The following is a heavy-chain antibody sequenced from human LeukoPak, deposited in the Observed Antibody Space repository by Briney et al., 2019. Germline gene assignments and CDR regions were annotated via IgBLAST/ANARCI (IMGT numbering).Heavy chain of an antibody. CDR1: GFNFDDFG. D-gene: IGHD3-22*01. CDR2: ISWNGGST. CDR3: ARAASGYPFDY. V-gene: IGHV3-20*04. J-gene: IGHJ4*02. Sequence: AGGSLRLSCAASGFNFDDFGLSWVRQAPGKGLEWVADISWNGGSTSYADSVKARFTISRDNAKNSLYLQMSSLRAEDTALYYCARAASGYPFDYWGQGTLVTASS.